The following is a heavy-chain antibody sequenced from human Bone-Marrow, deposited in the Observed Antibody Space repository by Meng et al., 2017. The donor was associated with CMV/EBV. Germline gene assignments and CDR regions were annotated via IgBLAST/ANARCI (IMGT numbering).Heavy chain of an antibody. D-gene: IGHD3-3*01. CDR3: AKMEKGTIFGVVITKHYGMDV. V-gene: IGHV3-23*01. CDR2: ISGSGGST. J-gene: IGHJ6*02. Sequence: GGSLRLSCAASGFTFSSYAMSWVRQAPGKGLEWVSAISGSGGSTYYADSVKGRFTISRDNSKNTLYLQMNSPRAEDTAVYYCAKMEKGTIFGVVITKHYGMDVWGQGTTVTVSS. CDR1: GFTFSSYA.